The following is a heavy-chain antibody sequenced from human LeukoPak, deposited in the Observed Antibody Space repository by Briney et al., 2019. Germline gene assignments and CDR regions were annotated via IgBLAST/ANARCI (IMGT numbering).Heavy chain of an antibody. D-gene: IGHD3-10*01. J-gene: IGHJ6*02. V-gene: IGHV1-2*04. CDR3: ARVMVRGAVGYYYGMDV. CDR1: GYTFTGYY. CDR2: INPNSGGT. Sequence: ASVKVSCKASGYTFTGYYMHWVRQAPGQGLEWMGWINPNSGGTNYAQKFQGWVTMTRDTSISTAYMELSRLRSDDTAVYYCARVMVRGAVGYYYGMDVWGQGATVTVSS.